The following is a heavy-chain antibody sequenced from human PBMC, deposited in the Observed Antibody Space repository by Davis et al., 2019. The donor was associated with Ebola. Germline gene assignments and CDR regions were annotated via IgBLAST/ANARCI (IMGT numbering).Heavy chain of an antibody. Sequence: GESLKISCAASGFTFSSYGMHWVRQAPGKGLEWVAVIWYDGSNKYYADSVKGRFTISRDNAKNSQFLQMDSLRAEDTAVYYCATAPFYSTRTFSLDYWGRGTLVTVSA. V-gene: IGHV3-33*03. CDR2: IWYDGSNK. J-gene: IGHJ4*02. CDR3: ATAPFYSTRTFSLDY. D-gene: IGHD2/OR15-2a*01. CDR1: GFTFSSYG.